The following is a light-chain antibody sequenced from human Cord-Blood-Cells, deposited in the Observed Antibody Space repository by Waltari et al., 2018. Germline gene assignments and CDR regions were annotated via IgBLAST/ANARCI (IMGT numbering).Light chain of an antibody. Sequence: QSALTQPASVSGSPGQSITISCPGTSSDVGGYNYVSWYQQHPSKAPKLMIYDVSNRPSGVSNRFSGSKSGNTASLTISGLQAEDEADYYCSSYTSSSTPLFGGGTKLTVL. CDR3: SSYTSSSTPL. V-gene: IGLV2-14*01. J-gene: IGLJ3*02. CDR2: DVS. CDR1: SSDVGGYNY.